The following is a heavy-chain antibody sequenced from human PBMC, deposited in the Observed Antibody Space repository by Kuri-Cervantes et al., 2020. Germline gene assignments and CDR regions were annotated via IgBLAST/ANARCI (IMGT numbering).Heavy chain of an antibody. CDR2: IRSKANSYAT. D-gene: IGHD6-19*01. CDR3: ARDGRYSSGWYLDY. Sequence: GGSLRLSCAASGFTFSGSAMHWVRQASGKGLEWVGRIRSKANSYATAYAASVKGSFTISRDNSKNTLYLQMNSLRAEDTAVYYCARDGRYSSGWYLDYWGQGTLVTVSS. V-gene: IGHV3-73*01. J-gene: IGHJ4*02. CDR1: GFTFSGSA.